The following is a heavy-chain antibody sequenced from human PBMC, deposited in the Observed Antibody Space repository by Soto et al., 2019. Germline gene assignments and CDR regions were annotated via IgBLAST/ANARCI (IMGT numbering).Heavy chain of an antibody. J-gene: IGHJ6*02. CDR2: IWYDGSNK. D-gene: IGHD6-25*01. Sequence: GGSLRLSXAASGFTFSSYGMHWVRQAPGKGLEWVAVIWYDGSNKYYADSVKGRFTISRDNSKNTLYLQMNSLRAEDTAVYYCARPPLTGYSYYYYGMDVWGQGTTVTVSS. V-gene: IGHV3-33*01. CDR3: ARPPLTGYSYYYYGMDV. CDR1: GFTFSSYG.